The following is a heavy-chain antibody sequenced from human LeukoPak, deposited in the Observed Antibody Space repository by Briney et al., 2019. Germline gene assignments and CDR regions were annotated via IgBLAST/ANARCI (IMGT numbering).Heavy chain of an antibody. CDR3: AVVGRSMVAHAEVDY. V-gene: IGHV1-8*01. CDR1: GYTFTSYD. CDR2: MNPNSGNT. Sequence: APVKVSCKASGYTFTSYDINWVRQATGQGLEWMGWMNPNSGNTGYAQKFQGRVTITADKSTSTAYMELSSLRSEDTAVYYCAVVGRSMVAHAEVDYWGQGTLVTVSS. D-gene: IGHD4/OR15-4a*01. J-gene: IGHJ4*02.